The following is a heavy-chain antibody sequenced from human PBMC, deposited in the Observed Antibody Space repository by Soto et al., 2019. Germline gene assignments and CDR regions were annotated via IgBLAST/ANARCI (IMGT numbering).Heavy chain of an antibody. CDR3: ARSIGGSSYYPPDY. J-gene: IGHJ4*02. V-gene: IGHV3-30*03. CDR1: GFIFSTYG. Sequence: QVQLVESGGGVVQPGGSLRLSCATSGFIFSTYGMQWVRQSPGEGLEWVAVMANDGSYQYYADSVKGRSTISRDNSKNTLYLQMDSLRREDTAVYYCARSIGGSSYYPPDYWGQGTLVTVSS. CDR2: MANDGSYQ. D-gene: IGHD2-15*01.